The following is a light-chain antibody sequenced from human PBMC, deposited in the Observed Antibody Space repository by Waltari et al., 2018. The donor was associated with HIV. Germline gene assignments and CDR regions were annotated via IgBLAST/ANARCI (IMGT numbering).Light chain of an antibody. Sequence: EVVLTQSPGTLSLSPGERATLFCRASQSVSSGYLAWYQQKPGQAPRLLIFRASSRATGIPDRFSGSGSGTDFTLTISRLEPEDFAVYYCQQYGNLPPGTFGQGTKVEFK. J-gene: IGKJ1*01. V-gene: IGKV3-20*01. CDR2: RAS. CDR3: QQYGNLPPGT. CDR1: QSVSSGY.